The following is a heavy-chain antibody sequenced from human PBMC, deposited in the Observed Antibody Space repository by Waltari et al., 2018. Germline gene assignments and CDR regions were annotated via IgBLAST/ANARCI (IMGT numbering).Heavy chain of an antibody. D-gene: IGHD3-3*01. CDR2: IYHIGST. V-gene: IGHV4-38-2*01. J-gene: IGHJ4*02. Sequence: QVQLQESGPGLVKPSETLSLTCAVSGYSISSGYYWGWIRQPPGKGLEWIGSIYHIGSTYYNPSLKSRVTISVDTSKNQFSLKLSSVTAADTAVYYCARGGGTDFWSGYPPLWGQGTLVTVSS. CDR1: GYSISSGYY. CDR3: ARGGGTDFWSGYPPL.